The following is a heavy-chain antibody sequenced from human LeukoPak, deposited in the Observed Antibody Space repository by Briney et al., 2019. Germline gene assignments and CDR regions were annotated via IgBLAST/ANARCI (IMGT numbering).Heavy chain of an antibody. CDR3: ARDPIPAASRMNWFDP. Sequence: GASVKVSCKASGYTFTSYAMHWVRQAPGQRLEWMGWINAGNGNTKYSQKFQGRVTITRDTSASTAYMELSSLRSEDTAVYYCARDPIPAASRMNWFDPWGLGTLVTVSS. V-gene: IGHV1-3*01. CDR2: INAGNGNT. D-gene: IGHD2-2*01. J-gene: IGHJ5*02. CDR1: GYTFTSYA.